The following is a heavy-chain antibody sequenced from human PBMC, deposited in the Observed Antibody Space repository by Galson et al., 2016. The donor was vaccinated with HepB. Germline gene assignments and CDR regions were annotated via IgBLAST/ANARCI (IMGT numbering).Heavy chain of an antibody. J-gene: IGHJ2*01. V-gene: IGHV3-48*02. CDR1: GFTFSSYT. CDR3: ATQYCSGGSCYSAAPGYWYFDL. CDR2: IRSSSSSI. D-gene: IGHD2-15*01. Sequence: SLRLSCAASGFTFSSYTMNWVRQAPGKGLEWVSYIRSSSSSIYYAGSVKGRFTISRDNAKNSRYLQMNSLRDEDTAVYYCATQYCSGGSCYSAAPGYWYFDLWGRGTLVTVSS.